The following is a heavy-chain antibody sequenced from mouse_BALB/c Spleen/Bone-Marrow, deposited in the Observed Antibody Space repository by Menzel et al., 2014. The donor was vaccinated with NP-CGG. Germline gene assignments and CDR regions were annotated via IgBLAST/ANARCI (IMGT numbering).Heavy chain of an antibody. V-gene: IGHV14-3*02. CDR1: GFNIKDTY. CDR2: IDPANGNT. CDR3: AFYYYGSSLFAY. Sequence: LLESGAELVKPGASVKLSCTASGFNIKDTYMHWVKQRPEQGLEWIGRIDPANGNTKYDPKFQGKATITADTSSNTAYLQLSSLTSEDTAVYYCAFYYYGSSLFAYWGQGTLVTVSA. D-gene: IGHD1-1*01. J-gene: IGHJ3*01.